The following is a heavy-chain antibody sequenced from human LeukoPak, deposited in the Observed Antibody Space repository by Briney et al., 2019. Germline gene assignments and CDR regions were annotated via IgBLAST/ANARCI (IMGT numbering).Heavy chain of an antibody. CDR1: GYSFTSYW. D-gene: IGHD6-19*01. CDR2: IDPSDSYT. CDR3: ARHYHKVAGEFDY. Sequence: GESLKISCKGSGYSFTSYWISWVRQMPGKGLEWMGRIDPSDSYTNYSPSFQGHVTISADKSISTAYPQWSSLKASDTAMYYCARHYHKVAGEFDYWGQGTLVTVSS. J-gene: IGHJ4*02. V-gene: IGHV5-10-1*01.